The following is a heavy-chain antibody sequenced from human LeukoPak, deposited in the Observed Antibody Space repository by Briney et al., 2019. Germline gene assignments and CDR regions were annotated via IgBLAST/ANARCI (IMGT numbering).Heavy chain of an antibody. CDR3: AKDSGIYSGYDPDAFDI. CDR2: ISGSGGST. D-gene: IGHD5-12*01. CDR1: GFTFSSYA. V-gene: IGHV3-23*01. J-gene: IGHJ3*02. Sequence: PGGSLRLSCAASGFTFSSYAMSWVRQAPGKGLEWVSGISGSGGSTSYADSVKGRFTISRDNSKNTLYLQMNSLRAEDTAVYYCAKDSGIYSGYDPDAFDIWGQGTMVTVSS.